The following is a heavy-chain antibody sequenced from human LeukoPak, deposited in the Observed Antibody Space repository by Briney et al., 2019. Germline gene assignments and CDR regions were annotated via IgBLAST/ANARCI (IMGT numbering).Heavy chain of an antibody. Sequence: GRSLRLSCAASGFTFSSYGMHWVRQAPGKGLEWVAVISYDGSNKYYADSVKGRFTISRDNSKNTLYLQTNSLRAEDTAVYYCARAVADYFDYWGQGTLVTVSS. CDR2: ISYDGSNK. CDR1: GFTFSSYG. CDR3: ARAVADYFDY. J-gene: IGHJ4*02. D-gene: IGHD6-19*01. V-gene: IGHV3-30*03.